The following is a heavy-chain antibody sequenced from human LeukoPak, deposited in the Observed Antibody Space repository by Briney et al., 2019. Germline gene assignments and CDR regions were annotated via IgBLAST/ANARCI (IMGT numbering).Heavy chain of an antibody. Sequence: GGSLRLSCTTSGFTFSNYAMSWVRQAPGKGLEWVSGINGRGDSTVYADAVKGRFTISRDNFKSTLYLQMNSLRVEDTAVYYCAKSSGSSSFYFDYWGQGTLVTVSS. V-gene: IGHV3-23*01. CDR1: GFTFSNYA. CDR2: INGRGDST. CDR3: AKSSGSSSFYFDY. D-gene: IGHD6-6*01. J-gene: IGHJ4*02.